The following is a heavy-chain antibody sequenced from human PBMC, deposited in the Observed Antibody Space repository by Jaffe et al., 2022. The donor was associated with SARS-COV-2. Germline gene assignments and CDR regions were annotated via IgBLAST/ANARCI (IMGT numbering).Heavy chain of an antibody. CDR3: ARLFYYDNSGSYRYLDY. D-gene: IGHD3-22*01. J-gene: IGHJ4*02. CDR1: GFSLRSRGVG. Sequence: QITLKESGPTLVKPTQTLTLTCTFSGFSLRSRGVGVGWIRQPPGKALEWLALIYWDDDKRYSPSLKSRLTITKDTSKNQVVLTMTNIDPVDTATYYCARLFYYDNSGSYRYLDYWGQGTLVTVSS. V-gene: IGHV2-5*02. CDR2: IYWDDDK.